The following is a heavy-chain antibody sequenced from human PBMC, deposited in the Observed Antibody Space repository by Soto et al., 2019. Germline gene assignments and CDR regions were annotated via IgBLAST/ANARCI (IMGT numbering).Heavy chain of an antibody. V-gene: IGHV3-33*05. J-gene: IGHJ4*02. D-gene: IGHD1-7*01. Sequence: QVQLVESGGGVVQPGRSLRLSCAASGFTFGLYAVHWVRQAPGKGLEWVAIILYDGSIKYYEDSVKGRFTISRDNSENTVSLQMNSLRAEDTGVYYCAREGLELRRVFDFWGQGTLVTV. CDR2: ILYDGSIK. CDR3: AREGLELRRVFDF. CDR1: GFTFGLYA.